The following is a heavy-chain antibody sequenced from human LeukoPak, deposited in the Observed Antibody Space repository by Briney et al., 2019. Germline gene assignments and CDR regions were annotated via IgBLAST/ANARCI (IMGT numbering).Heavy chain of an antibody. J-gene: IGHJ3*02. CDR1: GFTFSSYG. CDR2: ISYDGSNK. D-gene: IGHD1-26*01. V-gene: IGHV3-30*03. CDR3: ATVGATDAFDI. Sequence: PGGSLRLSCAASGFTFSSYGMHWVRQAPGKGLEWVAVISYDGSNKYYAGSVKGRFTISRDNSKNTLYLQMNSLRAEDTAVYYCATVGATDAFDIWGQGTMVTVSS.